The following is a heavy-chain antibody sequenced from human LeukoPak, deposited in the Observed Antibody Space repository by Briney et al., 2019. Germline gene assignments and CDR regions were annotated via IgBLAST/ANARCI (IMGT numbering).Heavy chain of an antibody. J-gene: IGHJ3*02. CDR3: ASCTTSYAFDI. CDR1: GFTFSDYY. V-gene: IGHV3-11*01. CDR2: ISSSGSTI. Sequence: GGSLRLSRAASGFTFSDYYMSWIRQAPGKGLEWVSYISSSGSTIYYADSVKGRFTISRDNAKNSLYLQMNSLRAEDTAVYYCASCTTSYAFDIWGQGTMVTVSS. D-gene: IGHD1-1*01.